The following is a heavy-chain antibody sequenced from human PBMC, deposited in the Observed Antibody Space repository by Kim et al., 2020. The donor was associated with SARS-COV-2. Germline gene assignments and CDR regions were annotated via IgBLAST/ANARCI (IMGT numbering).Heavy chain of an antibody. CDR1: GFTFSSYS. Sequence: GGSLRLSCAASGFTFSSYSMNWVRQAPGKGLEWVSSISSSSSYIYYADSVKGRFTISRDNAKNSLYLQMNSLRAEDTAVYYCARDTRYYYDSSGYYTQGDDAFDIWGQGTMVTVSS. CDR3: ARDTRYYYDSSGYYTQGDDAFDI. V-gene: IGHV3-21*01. CDR2: ISSSSSYI. J-gene: IGHJ3*02. D-gene: IGHD3-22*01.